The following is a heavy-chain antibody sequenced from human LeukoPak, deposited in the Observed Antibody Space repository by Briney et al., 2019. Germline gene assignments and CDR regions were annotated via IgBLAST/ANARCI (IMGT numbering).Heavy chain of an antibody. J-gene: IGHJ4*02. CDR2: IYPGDSDS. CDR1: GYSFATSW. V-gene: IGHV5-51*01. CDR3: ARLTAVAGFFDY. Sequence: GASLQISCKGSGYSFATSWIGWVRQLPGKGLEWMGIIYPGDSDSTYSPSFQGQVTISVDKSISTAYLQWSSLKASDTAMYFCARLTAVAGFFDYWGQGTLVTVSS. D-gene: IGHD6-19*01.